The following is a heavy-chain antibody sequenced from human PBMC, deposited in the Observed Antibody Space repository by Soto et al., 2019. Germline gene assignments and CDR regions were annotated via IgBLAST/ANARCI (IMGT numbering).Heavy chain of an antibody. D-gene: IGHD1-26*01. CDR2: ISSSGSTI. V-gene: IGHV3-11*01. J-gene: IGHJ4*01. Sequence: GGSLRLSCAASGFTFSDYYMSWIRQAPGKGLEWVSYISSSGSTIYYADSVKGRFTISRDNAKNSLYLQMNSLRAEDTAVYYCASGIEVGATPPAFDYWGHGTLVTVSS. CDR1: GFTFSDYY. CDR3: ASGIEVGATPPAFDY.